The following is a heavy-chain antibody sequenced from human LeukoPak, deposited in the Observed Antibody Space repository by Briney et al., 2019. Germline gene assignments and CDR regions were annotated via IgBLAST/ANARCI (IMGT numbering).Heavy chain of an antibody. D-gene: IGHD6-13*01. Sequence: PGGSLRLSCAASRFTFSSYSMNWVRQAPGKGLEWVSSISSSGSYIYYADSVKGRFTISRDNAKNSLYLQMNSLRAEDTAVYYCAKDAIAAAGTGGYYFDYWGQGTLVTVSS. CDR2: ISSSGSYI. CDR3: AKDAIAAAGTGGYYFDY. CDR1: RFTFSSYS. J-gene: IGHJ4*02. V-gene: IGHV3-21*01.